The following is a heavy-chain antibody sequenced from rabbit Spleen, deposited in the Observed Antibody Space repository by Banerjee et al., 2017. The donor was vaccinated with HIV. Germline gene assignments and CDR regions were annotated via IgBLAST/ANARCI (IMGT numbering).Heavy chain of an antibody. CDR3: ARDLAGAIGWNFYL. D-gene: IGHD4-1*01. J-gene: IGHJ4*01. V-gene: IGHV1S45*01. Sequence: QEELEEFGGGLVKPEGSLTLTCKASGFSFSDRDVMCWVRQAPGKGLEWIACINTATGKPVYATWAKGRFTISTTSSTTVTLQMTSLTAADTATYFCARDLAGAIGWNFYLWGPGTLVTVS. CDR1: GFSFSDRDV. CDR2: INTATGKP.